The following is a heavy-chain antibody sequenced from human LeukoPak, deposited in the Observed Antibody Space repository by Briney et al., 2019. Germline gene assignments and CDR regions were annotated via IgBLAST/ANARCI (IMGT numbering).Heavy chain of an antibody. CDR2: FDPEGGET. D-gene: IGHD5-12*01. CDR1: GYTLTELS. J-gene: IGHJ4*02. V-gene: IGHV1-24*01. CDR3: ARDTGGYESYFDY. Sequence: ASVKVSCKVSGYTLTELSMHWVRQAPGKGLEWMGGFDPEGGETIYAQKFQGRVTMTTDTSTSTAYMELRSLRSDDTAVYYCARDTGGYESYFDYWGQGTLVTVSS.